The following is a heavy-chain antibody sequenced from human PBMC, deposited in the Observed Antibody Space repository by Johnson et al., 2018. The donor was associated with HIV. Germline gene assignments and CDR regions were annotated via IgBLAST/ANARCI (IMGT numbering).Heavy chain of an antibody. Sequence: EVQLVESVGGLVKPGGSLRLSCAASGFTFSNAWMSWVRQAPGKGLEWVGRIKSKTDGGTTDYAAPVKGRFTISRDDSKTTLYLQINSLKTEDTAVYYCTTEKGVAAAGGGSFGAFDIWGQGTMVTVSS. J-gene: IGHJ3*02. CDR2: IKSKTDGGTT. CDR1: GFTFSNAW. D-gene: IGHD6-13*01. CDR3: TTEKGVAAAGGGSFGAFDI. V-gene: IGHV3-15*01.